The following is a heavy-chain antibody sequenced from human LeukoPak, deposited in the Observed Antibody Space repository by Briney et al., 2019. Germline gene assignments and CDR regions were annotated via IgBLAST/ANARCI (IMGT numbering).Heavy chain of an antibody. CDR3: TTAYYGSGMIGIYFYYMDA. CDR1: RFTFRKSA. CDR2: ISVSGDIT. J-gene: IGHJ6*03. D-gene: IGHD3-10*01. Sequence: GGTLGLSCAASRFTFRKSAMTWVRPAPGKRLEWVSPISVSGDITYYADSVKGRFTISRDNYKNTLHLHMNNLRAEDTAFYYCTTAYYGSGMIGIYFYYMDAWGNGNTVNVFS. V-gene: IGHV3-23*01.